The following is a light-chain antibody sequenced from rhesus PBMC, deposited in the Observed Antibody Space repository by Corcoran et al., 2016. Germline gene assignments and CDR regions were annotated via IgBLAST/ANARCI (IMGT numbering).Light chain of an antibody. Sequence: DIQMTQSLSSLSASVGDNVTITCRASQDIHNYLNWFQQKPGRAPQLLIYDASWFERGVPSRLSGSVSGAAFTLTISSLQPEDFAPYYCLPHDTSPLTFGGGTKVEI. V-gene: IGKV1-28*02. J-gene: IGKJ4*01. CDR1: QDIHNY. CDR3: LPHDTSPLT. CDR2: DAS.